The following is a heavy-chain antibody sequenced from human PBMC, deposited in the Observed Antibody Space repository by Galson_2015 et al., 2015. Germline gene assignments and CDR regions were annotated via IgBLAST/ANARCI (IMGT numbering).Heavy chain of an antibody. CDR2: ISASGSVT. CDR3: AKDRCTVNSPLDI. V-gene: IGHV3-23*01. D-gene: IGHD4-17*01. J-gene: IGHJ3*02. CDR1: GFTFSTYG. Sequence: SLRLSCAASGFTFSTYGMPWVRQAPGKGLEWVSVISASGSVTKYADSVKGRFTISRDNSESTLYLQMNSLRAEDTAVYHCAKDRCTVNSPLDIWGQGTMVTVSS.